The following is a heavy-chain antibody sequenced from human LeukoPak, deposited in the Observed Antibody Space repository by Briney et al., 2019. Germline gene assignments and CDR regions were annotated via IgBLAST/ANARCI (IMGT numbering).Heavy chain of an antibody. CDR1: GGSFSGYY. CDR3: ARTGYSYGYSSNLFDY. Sequence: SETLSLTCAVYGGSFSGYYWSWIRQPPGKGLEWIGEINHSGSTNYNPSLKSRVTISVDTSKSQFSLKLSSVTAADTAVYYCARTGYSYGYSSNLFDYWGQGTLVTVSS. CDR2: INHSGST. V-gene: IGHV4-34*01. D-gene: IGHD5-18*01. J-gene: IGHJ4*02.